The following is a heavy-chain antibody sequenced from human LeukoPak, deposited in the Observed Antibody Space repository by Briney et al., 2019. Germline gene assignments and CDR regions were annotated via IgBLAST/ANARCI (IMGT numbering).Heavy chain of an antibody. CDR2: ISYIGIT. D-gene: IGHD4-11*01. V-gene: IGHV4-59*11. CDR1: GDSISTHY. CDR3: ARDPTTVTKGFDI. Sequence: PSETLSLTCTISGDSISTHYWTWIRQPPGKGLEWIGYISYIGITNYNPSLKSRVTISIDTSKNQCSLRLRSVTAADTALYYCARDPTTVTKGFDIWGQGTVVSVSS. J-gene: IGHJ3*02.